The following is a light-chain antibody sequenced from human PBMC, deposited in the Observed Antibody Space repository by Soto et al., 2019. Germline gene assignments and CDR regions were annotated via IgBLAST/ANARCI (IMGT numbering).Light chain of an antibody. CDR2: GAS. Sequence: EIVMTQSPATLSVSPGERVTLSCRASQSVSSNLAWYQQKPGQAPRLLIYGASTRATGIPARFSGSGSGTEFTLTISSLQSEDFAIYYCQQYNYWPPLTFGGGTKVEIK. CDR1: QSVSSN. J-gene: IGKJ4*01. V-gene: IGKV3-15*01. CDR3: QQYNYWPPLT.